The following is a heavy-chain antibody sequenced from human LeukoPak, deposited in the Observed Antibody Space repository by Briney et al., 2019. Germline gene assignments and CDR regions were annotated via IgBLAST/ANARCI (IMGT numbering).Heavy chain of an antibody. J-gene: IGHJ6*02. Sequence: PGGSLRLSCAAPGFTFSSYSMNWVRQALGKGLEYVSAISDSGGSTYYADSVKGRFTISRDNSKNTLYLQMSSLRAEDTAVYFCVRGYSFGPYGMDVWGQGTTVTVSS. CDR2: ISDSGGST. CDR1: GFTFSSYS. V-gene: IGHV3-64D*09. D-gene: IGHD2-15*01. CDR3: VRGYSFGPYGMDV.